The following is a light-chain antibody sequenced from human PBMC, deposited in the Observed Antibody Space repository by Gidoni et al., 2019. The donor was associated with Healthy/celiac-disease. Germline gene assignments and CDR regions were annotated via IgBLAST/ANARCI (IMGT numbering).Light chain of an antibody. V-gene: IGLV3-9*01. CDR1: NIGSKN. CDR3: QVWDSSTV. J-gene: IGLJ2*01. CDR2: RDS. Sequence: SYELTQPLSVSVALGQTARITCGGNNIGSKNVHWYQQKPGQAPVLGIYRDSNRPSGIPERFSGSNSGNTATLTISRAQAGDEADYYCQVWDSSTVFGGGTKLTVI.